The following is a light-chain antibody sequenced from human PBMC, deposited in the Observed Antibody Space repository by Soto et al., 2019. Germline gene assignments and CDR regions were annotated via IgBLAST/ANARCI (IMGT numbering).Light chain of an antibody. Sequence: QSVLTQPPSGSGAPGQSVTISCTGSSSTTGAGYNVHWYHQPPGIAPKLLIYGNNKRPSGGPDRFSGAKSGTSASLAITGLQADDEADYYWQSYDSSLSGYVFGTGTKLTAL. J-gene: IGLJ1*01. V-gene: IGLV1-40*01. CDR3: QSYDSSLSGYV. CDR2: GNN. CDR1: SSTTGAGYN.